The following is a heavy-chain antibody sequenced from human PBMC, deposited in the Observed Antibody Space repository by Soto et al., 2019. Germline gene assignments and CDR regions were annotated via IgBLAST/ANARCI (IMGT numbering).Heavy chain of an antibody. CDR3: AKGSFSQTSGPYYFDF. Sequence: EVQLLESGGGLVQPGGSLRLSCPASGFTFSNYVMTWVRQAPGKGLGWVSSISSSGSSSYYAESVKGRFIISRDNSKNTLYLQMNSLRADDTAIYYCAKGSFSQTSGPYYFDFWGQGTLVTVSS. J-gene: IGHJ4*02. CDR2: ISSSGSSS. CDR1: GFTFSNYV. D-gene: IGHD6-19*01. V-gene: IGHV3-23*01.